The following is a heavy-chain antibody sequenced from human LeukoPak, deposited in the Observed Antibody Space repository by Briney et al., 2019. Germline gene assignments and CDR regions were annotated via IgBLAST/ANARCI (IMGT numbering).Heavy chain of an antibody. CDR1: GFTFSSYS. CDR3: VRGLGCLIDP. D-gene: IGHD5/OR15-5a*01. CDR2: ISGSGGRT. Sequence: GGSLRLSCAASGFTFSSYSMSWVRQAPGKGLEWVSDISGSGGRTYYADSVKGRFTISRDNAKNSLYLQMNSLRAGDTAVYYCVRGLGCLIDPWGQGTLVTVSS. J-gene: IGHJ5*02. V-gene: IGHV3-23*01.